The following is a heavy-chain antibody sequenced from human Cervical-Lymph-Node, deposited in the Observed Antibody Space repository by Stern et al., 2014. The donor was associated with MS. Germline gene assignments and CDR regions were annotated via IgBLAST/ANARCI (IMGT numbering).Heavy chain of an antibody. CDR1: GFIFNDFA. V-gene: IGHV3-23*04. CDR3: AKGKTVTGTGYGIDV. J-gene: IGHJ6*01. D-gene: IGHD6-19*01. Sequence: EVQLVESGGGLVQPGGSLRLPCAASGFIFNDFAMTWVRQAPGKGLEWVSSISGSGGNTFYAESVKGRFTISRDNSKSTLWLQMSSLRDEDTAIYYCAKGKTVTGTGYGIDVWGQGTSVTVSS. CDR2: ISGSGGNT.